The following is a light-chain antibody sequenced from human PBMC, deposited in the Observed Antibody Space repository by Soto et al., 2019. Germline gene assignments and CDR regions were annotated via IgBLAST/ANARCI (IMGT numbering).Light chain of an antibody. Sequence: EIVLTQSPGTLSLSQGERATLSCRASQSVSSSSLAWYQQKRGQAPRLLIHDASSRATGIPDRFSGSGSGTDFTLTISRLEPEDFAVYYCQQYGGSPRTFGQGTKVDI. V-gene: IGKV3-20*01. CDR1: QSVSSSS. J-gene: IGKJ1*01. CDR2: DAS. CDR3: QQYGGSPRT.